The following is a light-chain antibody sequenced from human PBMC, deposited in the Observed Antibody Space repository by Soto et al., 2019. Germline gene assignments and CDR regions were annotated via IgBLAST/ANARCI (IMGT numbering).Light chain of an antibody. V-gene: IGKV3-15*01. CDR1: QRIGTN. J-gene: IGKJ1*01. Sequence: EIVMTQTPATLSVSPGERAALSCRASQRIGTNLAWYQQKPGQAPRLLIYGASTRATGIPARFSGSGSETEFTLTISILQSEDFAVYYCHQYNNWPPWTFGQGTKVEIK. CDR2: GAS. CDR3: HQYNNWPPWT.